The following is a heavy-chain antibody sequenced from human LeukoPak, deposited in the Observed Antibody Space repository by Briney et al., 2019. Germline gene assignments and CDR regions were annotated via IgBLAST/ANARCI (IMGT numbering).Heavy chain of an antibody. CDR2: ISGSGGST. CDR1: GFTFSSYA. CDR3: AKVLGPYYYDSSGYFDAFDI. V-gene: IGHV3-23*01. J-gene: IGHJ3*02. Sequence: QTGGSLRLSCAASGFTFSSYAMSWVRQAPGKGLEWVSAISGSGGSTYYADSVKGRFTISRDNSKNTLYLQMNSLRAEDTAVYYCAKVLGPYYYDSSGYFDAFDIWGQGTMVTVSS. D-gene: IGHD3-22*01.